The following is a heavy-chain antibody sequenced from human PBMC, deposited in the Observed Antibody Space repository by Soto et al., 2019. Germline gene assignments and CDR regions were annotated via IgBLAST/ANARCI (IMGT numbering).Heavy chain of an antibody. CDR1: GGSISSYY. CDR2: IYYSGST. V-gene: IGHV4-59*01. J-gene: IGHJ4*02. Sequence: SETLSLTCTVSGGSISSYYWSWIRQPPGKGLEWIGYIYYSGSTNYNPSLKSRVTISVDTSKNQFSLKLSSVTAADTAVYYCAREQDYWGQGTLVTVSS. CDR3: AREQDY.